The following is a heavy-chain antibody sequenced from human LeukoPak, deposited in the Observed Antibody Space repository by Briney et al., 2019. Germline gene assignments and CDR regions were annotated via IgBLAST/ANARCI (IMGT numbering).Heavy chain of an antibody. V-gene: IGHV4-39*07. J-gene: IGHJ4*02. CDR2: IYYSGST. D-gene: IGHD5-12*01. CDR3: ARDLLGSTNVDIVAADDY. CDR1: GGSISSSSFY. Sequence: SETLSLTCTVSGGSISSSSFYWGWIRQPPGRGLEWIGSIYYSGSTSYNPSLKSRVTISVDTSKNQFSLKLSSVTAADTAVYYCARDLLGSTNVDIVAADDYWGQGTLVTVSS.